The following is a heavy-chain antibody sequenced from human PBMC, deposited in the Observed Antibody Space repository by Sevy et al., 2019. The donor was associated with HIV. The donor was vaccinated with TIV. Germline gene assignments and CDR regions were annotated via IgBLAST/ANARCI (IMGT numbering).Heavy chain of an antibody. J-gene: IGHJ4*02. V-gene: IGHV3-49*03. CDR3: TRGLATADTPEDYFDY. CDR1: GFTFDDYA. D-gene: IGHD5-12*01. CDR2: ITRNSYEAYGGTA. Sequence: GGSLRLSCTASGFTFDDYAMSWFRQAPGKGLEWVAFITRNSYEAYGGTAEYAASVKDRFLISRDDSKSMAYLQMNSLKTEDTAVYYCTRGLATADTPEDYFDYWGQGTLVTVSS.